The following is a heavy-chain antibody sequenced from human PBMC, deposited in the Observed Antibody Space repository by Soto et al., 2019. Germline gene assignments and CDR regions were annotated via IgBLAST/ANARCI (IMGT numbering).Heavy chain of an antibody. J-gene: IGHJ6*02. V-gene: IGHV1-2*02. CDR3: AITPGIAAAGYFPDYYYYYGMDV. CDR1: GYTFTGYY. Sequence: ASVKVSCKASGYTFTGYYMHWVRQAPGQGLERMGWINPNSGGTNYAQKFQGRVTMTRDTSISTAYMELSRLRSDDTAVYYCAITPGIAAAGYFPDYYYYYGMDVWGQGTTVTVSS. CDR2: INPNSGGT. D-gene: IGHD6-13*01.